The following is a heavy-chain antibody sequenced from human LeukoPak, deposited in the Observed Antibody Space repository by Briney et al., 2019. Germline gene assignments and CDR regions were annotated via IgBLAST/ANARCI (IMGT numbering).Heavy chain of an antibody. D-gene: IGHD6-13*01. Sequence: PSETLSLTCTVSGGSVSIGSYYCSWILDPAGKGLEGIGYIYYTGSTNYNPSLKTRVTISVDTSKNQFSLKLSSVTAADTAVYYCASYSSSWYYFDYWGQGTLVTVSS. CDR1: GGSVSIGSYY. CDR2: IYYTGST. J-gene: IGHJ4*02. CDR3: ASYSSSWYYFDY. V-gene: IGHV4-61*01.